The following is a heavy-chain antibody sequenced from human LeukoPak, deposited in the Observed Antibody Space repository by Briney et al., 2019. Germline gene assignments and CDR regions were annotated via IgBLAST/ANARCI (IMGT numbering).Heavy chain of an antibody. CDR2: IYYSGST. D-gene: IGHD3-10*01. CDR1: GGSISSYY. J-gene: IGHJ6*02. CDR3: ARDSESYYGSGSYSPTGGMDV. V-gene: IGHV4-59*01. Sequence: SETLSLTCTVSGGSISSYYWSWIRQPPGKGLGWIGYIYYSGSTNYNPSLKSRVTISVDTSKNQFSLKLSSVTAADTAVYYCARDSESYYGSGSYSPTGGMDVWGQGTTVTVSS.